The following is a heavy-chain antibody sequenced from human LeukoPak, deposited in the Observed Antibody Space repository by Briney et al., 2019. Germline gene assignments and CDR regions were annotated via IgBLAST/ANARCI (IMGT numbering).Heavy chain of an antibody. D-gene: IGHD2-2*01. CDR1: GFTFSNYY. V-gene: IGHV3-11*06. J-gene: IGHJ5*02. CDR3: ARWDCSSTNCYSSHNWFDP. Sequence: GGSLRLSCAASGFTFSNYYMNWIRQAPGKGLEWVSYISISSTYTKYAASVQGRFTVSRDDAKNSLYLQMNSLRAEDTAVYYCARWDCSSTNCYSSHNWFDPWGQGTLVTVSS. CDR2: ISISSTYT.